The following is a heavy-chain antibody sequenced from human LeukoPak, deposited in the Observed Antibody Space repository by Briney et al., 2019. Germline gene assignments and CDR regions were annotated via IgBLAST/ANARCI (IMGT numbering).Heavy chain of an antibody. V-gene: IGHV3-48*01. CDR3: ARDDIVLMVYALDY. CDR2: ISSSSSTI. D-gene: IGHD2-8*01. J-gene: IGHJ4*02. Sequence: GGSLRLSCAASGFTFSSYSMNWVRQAPGKGLEWVSYISSSSSTIYYADSVKGRFTISRDNAKNSLYLQMNSLRAEDTAVYYCARDDIVLMVYALDYWGQATMVTVSS. CDR1: GFTFSSYS.